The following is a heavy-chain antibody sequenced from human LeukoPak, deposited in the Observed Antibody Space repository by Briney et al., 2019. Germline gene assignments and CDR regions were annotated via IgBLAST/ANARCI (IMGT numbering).Heavy chain of an antibody. CDR3: ARAGPPAFDP. Sequence: GGSLRLSCAASGFTFSSHTMNWVRQAPGKGLEWVSAITGTSSYIYYADSVRGRFTISRDNAKNSLYLQMNSLRAEDTAVYYCARAGPPAFDPWGQGTLVTVSS. V-gene: IGHV3-21*01. J-gene: IGHJ5*02. CDR2: ITGTSSYI. CDR1: GFTFSSHT.